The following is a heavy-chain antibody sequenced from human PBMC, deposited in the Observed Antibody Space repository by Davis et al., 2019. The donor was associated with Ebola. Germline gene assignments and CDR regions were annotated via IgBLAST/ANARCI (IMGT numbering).Heavy chain of an antibody. D-gene: IGHD2-2*01. CDR2: ISGDDAHI. J-gene: IGHJ4*02. CDR1: GFTFNIYN. Sequence: GSLRLSCAASGFTFNIYNMNWVRQAPGKGLEWVAAISGDDAHINYVDSVKGRFTISRDNTRDSVYLQMDSLGVDDTAVYYCATDWGLGYCSTSTCSEVGWGQGTLVTVSS. CDR3: ATDWGLGYCSTSTCSEVG. V-gene: IGHV3-21*06.